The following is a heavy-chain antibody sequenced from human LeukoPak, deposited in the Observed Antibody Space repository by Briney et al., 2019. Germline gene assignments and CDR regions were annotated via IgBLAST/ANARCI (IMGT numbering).Heavy chain of an antibody. CDR1: GFTFSRSA. Sequence: GGSLRLSCAASGFTFSRSAVHWVRQAPGKGLEWVAVISHDGSNTEYTDSVKGRFTISRDNSKNTLYLQMNSLRAEDTAVYYCARDQCSGGTCYSGTYYFDYWGQGTLVTVSS. CDR3: ARDQCSGGTCYSGTYYFDY. V-gene: IGHV3-30*03. J-gene: IGHJ4*02. CDR2: ISHDGSNT. D-gene: IGHD2-15*01.